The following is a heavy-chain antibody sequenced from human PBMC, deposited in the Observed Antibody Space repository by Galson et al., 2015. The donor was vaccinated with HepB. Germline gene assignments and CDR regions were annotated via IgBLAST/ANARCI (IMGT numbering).Heavy chain of an antibody. Sequence: CAISGDSVSTNSAAWNWIRQSPSRGLEWLGRTYYRAKWDNDYAPSVKGRITFKPDTSKNQFSLELKSVSPEDTAVYYCAREALNWNNVAFSYYGLDVWGQGTTVIVSS. CDR1: GDSVSTNSAA. CDR3: AREALNWNNVAFSYYGLDV. J-gene: IGHJ6*02. CDR2: TYYRAKWDN. V-gene: IGHV6-1*01. D-gene: IGHD1/OR15-1a*01.